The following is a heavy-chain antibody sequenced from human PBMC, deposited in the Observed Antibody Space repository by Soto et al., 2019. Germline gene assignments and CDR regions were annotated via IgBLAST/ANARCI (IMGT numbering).Heavy chain of an antibody. CDR1: GFTFSSYS. J-gene: IGHJ5*02. CDR2: ISSSSSYI. D-gene: IGHD4-17*01. CDR3: ARDPLPPDYGDYLNWFDP. Sequence: GGSLRLSCAASGFTFSSYSMNWVRQAPGKGLEWVSSISSSSSYIYYADSVKGRFTISRENAKNSLYLQMNSLRAEDTAVYYCARDPLPPDYGDYLNWFDPWGQGTLVTVSS. V-gene: IGHV3-21*01.